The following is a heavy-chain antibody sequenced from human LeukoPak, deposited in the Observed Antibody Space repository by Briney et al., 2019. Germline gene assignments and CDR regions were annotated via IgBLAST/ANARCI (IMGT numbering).Heavy chain of an antibody. Sequence: SVKVSCKASGGTFSSYAISWVRQAPGQGLEWMGGIIPIFGTANYAQKFQGRVTITADESTSTAYMELSSPRSEDTAVYYCARRGIAVAGISAFDIWGQGTMVTVSS. V-gene: IGHV1-69*13. CDR1: GGTFSSYA. D-gene: IGHD6-19*01. CDR2: IIPIFGTA. J-gene: IGHJ3*02. CDR3: ARRGIAVAGISAFDI.